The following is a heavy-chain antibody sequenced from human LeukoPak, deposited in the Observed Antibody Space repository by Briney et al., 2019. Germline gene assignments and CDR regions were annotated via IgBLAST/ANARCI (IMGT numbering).Heavy chain of an antibody. D-gene: IGHD2-8*01. CDR1: GFIFDYYS. Sequence: PGGSLRLSCAASGFIFDYYSMHWVRQAPGKGLEWVSYISSSGSTIYYADSVKGRFTISRDNAKNSLYLQMNSLRAEDTAVYYCARGTMVYGTRFDYWGQGTLVTVSS. J-gene: IGHJ4*02. CDR3: ARGTMVYGTRFDY. V-gene: IGHV3-48*03. CDR2: ISSSGSTI.